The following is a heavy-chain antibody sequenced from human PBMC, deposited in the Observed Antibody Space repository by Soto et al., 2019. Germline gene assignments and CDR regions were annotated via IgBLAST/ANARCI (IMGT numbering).Heavy chain of an antibody. CDR2: ISTYNGDT. V-gene: IGHV1-18*01. CDR1: GYTFTRSG. CDR3: AREGVAPYYYYGMDV. J-gene: IGHJ6*02. Sequence: QVQLVQSGAEVKKPGASVKVSCKASGYTFTRSGISWVRQAPGQGLEWMGWISTYNGDTNYAQTFQGRVNMTTDTSTSTVNMEVRSLRSDDTAVYYCAREGVAPYYYYGMDVWGQGTPVTVSS. D-gene: IGHD5-12*01.